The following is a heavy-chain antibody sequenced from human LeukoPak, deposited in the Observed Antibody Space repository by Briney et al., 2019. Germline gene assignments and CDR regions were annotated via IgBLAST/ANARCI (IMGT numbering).Heavy chain of an antibody. CDR1: GFTFSSYA. V-gene: IGHV3-30-3*01. CDR2: ISYDGSNK. J-gene: IGHJ4*02. Sequence: RGSLRLSCAASGFTFSSYAMHWVRQAPGKGLEWVAVISYDGSNKYYADSVKGRFTISRDNSKNTLYLQMNSLRAEDTAVYYCARGGGIRVVPAAHWGQGTLVTVPS. D-gene: IGHD2-2*01. CDR3: ARGGGIRVVPAAH.